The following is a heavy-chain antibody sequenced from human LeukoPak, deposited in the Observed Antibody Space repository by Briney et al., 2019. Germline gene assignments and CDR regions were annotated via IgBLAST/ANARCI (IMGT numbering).Heavy chain of an antibody. V-gene: IGHV3-23*01. D-gene: IGHD3-10*01. CDR2: ISGSGGST. CDR1: GFTFSSYA. J-gene: IGHJ4*02. CDR3: AKDLGSGSYYNGLYFDY. Sequence: PGGSLRLSCAASGFTFSSYAMSWVRQAPGKRLEWVSAISGSGGSTYYADSVKGRFTISRDKSKNTLYLQMNSLRAEDTAVYYCAKDLGSGSYYNGLYFDYWGQGTLVTVSS.